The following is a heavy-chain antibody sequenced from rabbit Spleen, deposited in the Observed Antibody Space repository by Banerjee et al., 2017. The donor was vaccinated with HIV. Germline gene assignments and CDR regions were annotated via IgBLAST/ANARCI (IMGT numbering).Heavy chain of an antibody. Sequence: LEESGGGLVKPGGTLTLTCTVSGFSFSSNWICWVRQAPGKGLEWIACIDTNDGDTDYANWPKGRFTISKTSSTTVTLQMTSLTVADTATYFCARDGAGYSGDYEDYYFKLWGPGTLVTVS. CDR3: ARDGAGYSGDYEDYYFKL. J-gene: IGHJ4*01. CDR2: IDTNDGDT. CDR1: GFSFSSNW. D-gene: IGHD7-1*01. V-gene: IGHV1S45*01.